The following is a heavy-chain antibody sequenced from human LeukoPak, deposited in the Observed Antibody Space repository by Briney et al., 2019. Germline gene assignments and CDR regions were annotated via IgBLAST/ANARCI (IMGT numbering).Heavy chain of an antibody. V-gene: IGHV3-53*01. J-gene: IGHJ4*02. CDR2: IYSGGST. CDR1: GFTVSSNS. Sequence: GGSLRLSCAASGFTVSSNSMSWVRQAPGKGLEWVSIIYSGGSTYYADSVKGRFTISRDNSKNTLYLQMNSLRAEDTAVYYCARDAGYFYFDYWGQGILVTVSS. CDR3: ARDAGYFYFDY. D-gene: IGHD3-9*01.